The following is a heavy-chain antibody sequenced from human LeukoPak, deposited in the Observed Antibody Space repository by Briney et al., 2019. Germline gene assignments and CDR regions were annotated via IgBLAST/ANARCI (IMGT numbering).Heavy chain of an antibody. CDR3: ARDQIAVAGNAFDI. CDR2: ISSSGSTI. D-gene: IGHD6-19*01. J-gene: IGHJ3*02. V-gene: IGHV3-48*04. CDR1: GFTFSTHG. Sequence: GGSLRLSCIASGFTFSTHGMSWVRQAPGKGLEWVSYISSSGSTIYYADSVKGRFTISRDNAKNSLYLQMNSLRAEDTAVYYCARDQIAVAGNAFDIWGQGTMVTVSS.